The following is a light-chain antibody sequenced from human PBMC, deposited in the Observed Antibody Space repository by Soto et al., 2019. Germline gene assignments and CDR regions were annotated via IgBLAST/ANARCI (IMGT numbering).Light chain of an antibody. CDR3: QHYNSYGT. V-gene: IGKV1-5*01. Sequence: DIQMTQSPSTLSASIGDRVSINCRASQNINNWLAWYQQKPGKAPNLLIYGASSLQSGVPSRFSGSGSGTEFTLTISSLQPDDFATYYCQHYNSYGTFGQGTKVDI. CDR1: QNINNW. J-gene: IGKJ1*01. CDR2: GAS.